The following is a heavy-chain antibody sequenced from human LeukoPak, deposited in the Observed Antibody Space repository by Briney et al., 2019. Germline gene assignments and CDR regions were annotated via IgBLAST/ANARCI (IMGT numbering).Heavy chain of an antibody. D-gene: IGHD2-2*01. CDR1: GFTFSSYA. J-gene: IGHJ4*02. CDR3: AKGMHIVVVPAAMGDY. V-gene: IGHV3-23*01. CDR2: ISGSGGST. Sequence: PGGSLRLSCAASGFTFSSYAMSWVRQAPGKGLEWVSAISGSGGSTYYADSVKGRFTISRDNSKNTLYLQMNSLRAEDTAVYYCAKGMHIVVVPAAMGDYWGQGTLVTVSS.